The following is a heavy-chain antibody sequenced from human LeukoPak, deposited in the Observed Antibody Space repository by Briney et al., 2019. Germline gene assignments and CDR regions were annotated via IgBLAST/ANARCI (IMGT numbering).Heavy chain of an antibody. CDR1: GFTFNNYW. D-gene: IGHD5-18*01. Sequence: GGSLRLSCVASGFTFNNYWMSWVRQSPGKGLEWVAHIKQDTREKYYVDSVKGRFTISRDNAKNTLYLQMNSLRAEDTAVYYCAQGHSHTAMYFWGQGTLVTVSS. CDR3: AQGHSHTAMYF. J-gene: IGHJ4*02. CDR2: IKQDTREK. V-gene: IGHV3-7*01.